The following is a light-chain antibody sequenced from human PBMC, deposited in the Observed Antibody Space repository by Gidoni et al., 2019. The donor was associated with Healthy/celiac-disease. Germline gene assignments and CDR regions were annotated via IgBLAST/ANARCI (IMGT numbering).Light chain of an antibody. Sequence: DIQMTQSPSSLSASVGDRVTITCQASQDISNYLKWYQQKPGKAPKLLIYDASNFETGVPSRFSGSGSWTDFTFTISSLQPEGIATYYCQQYDNLPLTFGGGTKVEIK. J-gene: IGKJ4*01. CDR2: DAS. CDR1: QDISNY. V-gene: IGKV1-33*01. CDR3: QQYDNLPLT.